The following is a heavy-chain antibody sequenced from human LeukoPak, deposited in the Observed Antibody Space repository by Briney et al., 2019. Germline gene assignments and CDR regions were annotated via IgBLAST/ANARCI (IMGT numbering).Heavy chain of an antibody. J-gene: IGHJ6*04. D-gene: IGHD3-10*01. V-gene: IGHV4-34*01. CDR2: INHSGST. CDR1: GFTFSDYY. CDR3: ARGRVRGFYGMDV. Sequence: PGGSLRLSCAASGFTFSDYYMSWIRQAPGKGLEWIGEINHSGSTNYNPSLKSRVTISVDTSKNQFSLKLSPVTAADTAVYYCARGRVRGFYGMDVWGKGTTVTVSS.